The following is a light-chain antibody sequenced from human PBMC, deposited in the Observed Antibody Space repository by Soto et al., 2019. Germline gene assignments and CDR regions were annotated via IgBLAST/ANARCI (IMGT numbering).Light chain of an antibody. CDR3: QQANSFPLT. V-gene: IGKV3-20*01. CDR1: QSVSSSF. CDR2: GAS. J-gene: IGKJ4*01. Sequence: VLTQSPGTLSLSPGERATLSCRASQSVSSSFLAWYQRRPGQAPRLLIYGASSRATGIPARFSGSGSGTDFTLTISSLQPEDFATYYCQQANSFPLTFGEGTKVDIK.